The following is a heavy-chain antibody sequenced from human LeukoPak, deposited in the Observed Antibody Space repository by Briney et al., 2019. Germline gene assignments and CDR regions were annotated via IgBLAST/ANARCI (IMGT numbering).Heavy chain of an antibody. CDR2: ISANNGNT. CDR3: ARAVKSGYSLEYFQH. Sequence: ASVKVSCKASGYTFTNYDISWVRQAPGQGLEWMGWISANNGNTNYAQKFQGRVIMTTDTSTSTAYMELGSLRSDDTAVYYCARAVKSGYSLEYFQHWGQGTLVTVSS. J-gene: IGHJ1*01. V-gene: IGHV1-18*01. CDR1: GYTFTNYD. D-gene: IGHD5-18*01.